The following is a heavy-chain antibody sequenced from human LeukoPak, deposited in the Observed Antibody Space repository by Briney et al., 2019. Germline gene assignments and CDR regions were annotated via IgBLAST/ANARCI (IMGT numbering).Heavy chain of an antibody. V-gene: IGHV3-9*01. J-gene: IGHJ4*02. CDR3: ARDTPMVRGLCDY. D-gene: IGHD3-10*01. Sequence: GRSLRLSCAASGFTFSSYGMHWVRQAPGKGLEWVSSISWNSGSIGYADSVKGRFTISRDNAKNSLYLQMNSLRAEDTALYYCARDTPMVRGLCDYWGQGTLVTVSS. CDR2: ISWNSGSI. CDR1: GFTFSSYG.